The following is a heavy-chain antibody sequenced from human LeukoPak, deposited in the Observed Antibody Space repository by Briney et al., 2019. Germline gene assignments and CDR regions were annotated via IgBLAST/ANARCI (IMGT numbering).Heavy chain of an antibody. V-gene: IGHV1-2*02. J-gene: IGHJ6*02. CDR3: TSEGGGIACSSGWYVAGMDV. CDR1: GYTFTGYY. D-gene: IGHD6-19*01. Sequence: ASVKVSCKASGYTFTGYYMHWVRQAPGQGLEWMGWINPNSGGTNYAQKFQGRVTMTRDTSISTAYMELSRLRSDDTAVYYCTSEGGGIACSSGWYVAGMDVWGQGTTVTVSS. CDR2: INPNSGGT.